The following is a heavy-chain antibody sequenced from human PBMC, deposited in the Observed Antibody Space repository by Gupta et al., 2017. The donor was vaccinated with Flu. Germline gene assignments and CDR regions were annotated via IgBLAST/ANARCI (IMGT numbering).Heavy chain of an antibody. J-gene: IGHJ3*02. CDR1: GGSFSGYY. D-gene: IGHD1-26*01. Sequence: QVQLQQWGAGLLKPSETLSLTCDMYGGSFSGYYWNWIRQPPGKGLEWIGEINHSGNTYYNASLKSRVTISVDTPKNQFSLNLRSVTAADTAVYYCARGRQVGLADGAFDIWGQGTMVTVSS. CDR3: ARGRQVGLADGAFDI. V-gene: IGHV4-34*01. CDR2: INHSGNT.